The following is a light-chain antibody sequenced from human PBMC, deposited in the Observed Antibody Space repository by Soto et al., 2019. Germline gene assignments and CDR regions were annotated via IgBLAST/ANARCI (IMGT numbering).Light chain of an antibody. CDR3: QEYGSSPTK. J-gene: IGKJ1*01. CDR1: QSVSSSF. CDR2: AAS. Sequence: EIVLTHSPGTLSFSPLEIATLSFSASQSVSSSFLAWYQQRPGQAPRLLIYAASNTAPGIPDRFSGSGSGTDFTLTISRLEPEDFAVYYCQEYGSSPTKFGQGTKVDIK. V-gene: IGKV3-20*01.